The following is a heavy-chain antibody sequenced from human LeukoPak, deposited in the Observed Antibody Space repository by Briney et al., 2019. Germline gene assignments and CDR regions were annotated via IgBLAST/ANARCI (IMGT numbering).Heavy chain of an antibody. J-gene: IGHJ4*02. CDR3: ARSHYYDSSGYYYRIDY. D-gene: IGHD3-22*01. V-gene: IGHV4-39*01. CDR2: IYYTGNT. CDR1: GVSISSSYSY. Sequence: WETLSLTCTVSGVSISSSYSYWGWIRQPPGMGLEWIGSIYYTGNTYYNASLKSQVSISIDTSKNQFSLKLTSVTAADTAVYYCARSHYYDSSGYYYRIDYWGQGTLVTVSS.